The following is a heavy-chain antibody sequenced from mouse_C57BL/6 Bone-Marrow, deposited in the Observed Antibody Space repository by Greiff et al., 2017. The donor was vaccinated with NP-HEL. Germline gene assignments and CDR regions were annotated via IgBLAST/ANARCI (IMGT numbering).Heavy chain of an antibody. V-gene: IGHV1-18*01. CDR3: ARWGYGSSYDAMDY. CDR1: GYTFTDYN. Sequence: VQLQQSGPELVKPGASVKIPCKASGYTFTDYNMDWVKQSHGKSLEWIGDINPNNGGTIYNQKFKGKATLTVDKSSSTAYMELRSLTSEDTAVYYCARWGYGSSYDAMDYWGQGTSVTVSS. D-gene: IGHD1-1*01. CDR2: INPNNGGT. J-gene: IGHJ4*01.